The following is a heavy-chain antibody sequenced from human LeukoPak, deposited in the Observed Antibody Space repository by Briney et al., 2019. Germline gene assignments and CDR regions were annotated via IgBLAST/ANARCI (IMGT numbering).Heavy chain of an antibody. J-gene: IGHJ4*02. Sequence: GASVKVSCKVSGYTLTELSMHWVRQAPGKGLEWMGGFDPEDGETIYAQKFQGRVTITTDESTSTAYMELSSLRSEDTAVYYCARGRNAGSYVDYWGQGTLVTVSS. CDR3: ARGRNAGSYVDY. CDR1: GYTLTELS. D-gene: IGHD1-14*01. V-gene: IGHV1-24*01. CDR2: FDPEDGET.